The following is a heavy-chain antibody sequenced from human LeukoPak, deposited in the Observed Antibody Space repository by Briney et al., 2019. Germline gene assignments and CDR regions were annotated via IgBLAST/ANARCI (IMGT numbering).Heavy chain of an antibody. CDR1: GFTLNNYA. Sequence: GGSLSLSCAASGFTLNNYAMSWVRQAPGKGLEWVSAISGSGGSTYYADSVKGRFTISRDNSKNTLYLQMNSLRAEDTAVYYCAKDREYYDILTGSGAFDIWGQGTMVTVSS. V-gene: IGHV3-23*01. J-gene: IGHJ3*02. CDR2: ISGSGGST. D-gene: IGHD3-9*01. CDR3: AKDREYYDILTGSGAFDI.